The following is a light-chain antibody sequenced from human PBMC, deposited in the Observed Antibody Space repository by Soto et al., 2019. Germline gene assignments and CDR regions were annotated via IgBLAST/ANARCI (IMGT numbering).Light chain of an antibody. V-gene: IGKV3-20*01. Sequence: EIVLTQSPATLSLSPGERATLSCRASQSITSNYLAWYQQKPGQAPRLLIYDASSRATGIPDRFSGSGSGTDFTLTISRLEPEDLGVYYCQQYGYSPPWTFCQGTKVEI. CDR1: QSITSNY. J-gene: IGKJ1*01. CDR3: QQYGYSPPWT. CDR2: DAS.